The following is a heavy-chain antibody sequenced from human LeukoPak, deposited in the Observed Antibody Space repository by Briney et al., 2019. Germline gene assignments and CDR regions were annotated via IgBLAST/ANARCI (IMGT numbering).Heavy chain of an antibody. CDR3: ARGGIAAAADQMDV. D-gene: IGHD6-13*01. Sequence: SETLSLTCTVSGGSISSSNYYWGWIRQPPGKGLKWIGSIYYSGSTYYNPSLKSRVTISVDTSKNQFSLKLSSVTAADTAVYYCARGGIAAAADQMDVWGKGTTVTVSS. J-gene: IGHJ6*04. V-gene: IGHV4-39*07. CDR2: IYYSGST. CDR1: GGSISSSNYY.